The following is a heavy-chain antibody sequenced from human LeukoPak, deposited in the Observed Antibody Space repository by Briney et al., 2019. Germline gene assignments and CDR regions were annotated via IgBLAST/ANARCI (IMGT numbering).Heavy chain of an antibody. V-gene: IGHV3-23*01. CDR3: AKDMDFERGRITIFGVVIAADY. CDR2: ISGSGGST. CDR1: GFTFSSYA. Sequence: PTGGPLRLSCAASGFTFSSYAMSWVRQAPGKGLEWVSAISGSGGSTYYADSVKGRFTISRDNSKNTLYLQMNSLRAEDTAVYYCAKDMDFERGRITIFGVVIAADYWGQGTLVTVSS. D-gene: IGHD3-3*01. J-gene: IGHJ4*02.